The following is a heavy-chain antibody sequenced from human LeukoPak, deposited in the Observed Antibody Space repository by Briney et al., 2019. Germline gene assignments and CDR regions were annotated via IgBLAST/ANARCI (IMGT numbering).Heavy chain of an antibody. J-gene: IGHJ5*02. D-gene: IGHD2-2*01. V-gene: IGHV1-3*01. CDR1: GYTFTSYA. CDR3: ARGGYCSSTSCYSGFWFDP. Sequence: ASVKVSCKASGYTFTSYAMHWVRQAPGQRLEWMGWINAGNGNTKYSQKLQGRVTITRDTSASTAYMELSSLRSEDTAVYYCARGGYCSSTSCYSGFWFDPWGQGTLVTVSP. CDR2: INAGNGNT.